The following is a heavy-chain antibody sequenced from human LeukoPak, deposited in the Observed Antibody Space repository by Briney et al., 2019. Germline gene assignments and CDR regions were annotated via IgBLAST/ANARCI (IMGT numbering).Heavy chain of an antibody. Sequence: ASVKVSCKASGYTLTDYYIHWVRQAPGQGLEWMGWINPNSGGTDYAQKFQGRVTMTRDTSISTAYMELSRLRSDDTAVYYCARRAPQGAFDIWAQGTMVTVSS. CDR2: INPNSGGT. J-gene: IGHJ3*02. V-gene: IGHV1-2*02. CDR1: GYTLTDYY. CDR3: ARRAPQGAFDI.